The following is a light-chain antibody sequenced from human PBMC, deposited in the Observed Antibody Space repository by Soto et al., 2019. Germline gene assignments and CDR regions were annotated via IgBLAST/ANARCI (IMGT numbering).Light chain of an antibody. CDR3: QQGNSFPLT. Sequence: DIQMTQSPSSVSASVGDRVTITCRASQDINIALAWFQQKPGEAPRLLIYTASSLHSGVPSRFSGGGSGTDFTLTISSLQPEDFATYYCQQGNSFPLTFGGGTKVEIK. J-gene: IGKJ4*01. V-gene: IGKV1-12*01. CDR1: QDINIA. CDR2: TAS.